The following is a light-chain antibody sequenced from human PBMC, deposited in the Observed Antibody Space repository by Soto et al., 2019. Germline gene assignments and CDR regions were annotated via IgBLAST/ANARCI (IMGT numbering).Light chain of an antibody. CDR3: HQYNSWPRGT. CDR1: QSVNLN. Sequence: ERLISQSPRALSVTPGEGATLSCTASQSVNLNLAWYQQKPGQPPRLLLYGASTRATGIPVRFRGSGSGTEFTLTISSLQSEDSAVYYCHQYNSWPRGTFGPRAKVDI. V-gene: IGKV3-15*01. J-gene: IGKJ3*01. CDR2: GAS.